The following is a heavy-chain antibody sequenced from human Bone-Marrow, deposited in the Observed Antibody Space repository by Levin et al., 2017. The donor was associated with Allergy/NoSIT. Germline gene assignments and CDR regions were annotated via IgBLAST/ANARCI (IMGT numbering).Heavy chain of an antibody. V-gene: IGHV3-73*01. CDR1: GFTFSVSA. D-gene: IGHD6-13*01. Sequence: KVSCAASGFTFSVSAIHWVRQASGKGLEWVGRIRSKAHSYATTFAASVTGRFTISRDDPKNTAYLQMNSLKTEDTAIYYCTTYYSSSQDSWGQGTLVTVSS. J-gene: IGHJ4*02. CDR3: TTYYSSSQDS. CDR2: IRSKAHSYAT.